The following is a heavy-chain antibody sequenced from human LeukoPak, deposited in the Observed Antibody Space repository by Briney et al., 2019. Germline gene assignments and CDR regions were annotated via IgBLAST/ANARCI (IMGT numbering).Heavy chain of an antibody. V-gene: IGHV4-59*08. CDR3: ARHAGAIAADGTPQLDY. Sequence: SETLSLTCTVSGGSISSYYWSWIRQPPGKGLEWIGYIYYSGSTNYNPSLKSRVTISVDTSKNQFSLKLSSVTAADTAVYYCARHAGAIAADGTPQLDYWGQGTLVTVSS. D-gene: IGHD6-13*01. CDR2: IYYSGST. CDR1: GGSISSYY. J-gene: IGHJ4*02.